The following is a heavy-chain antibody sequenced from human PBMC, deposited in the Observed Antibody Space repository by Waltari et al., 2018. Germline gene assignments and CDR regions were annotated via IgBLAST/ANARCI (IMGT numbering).Heavy chain of an antibody. CDR3: ARAKGVVAATPYHY. CDR2: INPHSCGT. J-gene: IGHJ4*02. Sequence: QVQLVQSGAEVKKPGASVKVSCKASGYTFTGYYLHWVGQAPGQGLEWMGRINPHSCGTNYAQKFQGRVTMTRDTSISTAYMELSRLRSDDTAVYYCARAKGVVAATPYHYWGQGTLVTVSS. CDR1: GYTFTGYY. D-gene: IGHD2-15*01. V-gene: IGHV1-2*06.